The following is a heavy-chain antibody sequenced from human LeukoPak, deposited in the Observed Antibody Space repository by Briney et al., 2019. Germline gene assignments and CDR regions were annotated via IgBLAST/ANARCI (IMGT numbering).Heavy chain of an antibody. CDR3: ARPDSREDY. J-gene: IGHJ4*02. Sequence: ASVKVSGKASGYTFTGYYMHWVPHAPGQGLEGMGWINPNSGGTNYAQKSQGRVTMTRDTSISTTYTVLSWLRPHDTPVYYCARPDSREDYWGQGTLVTVSS. D-gene: IGHD3-22*01. V-gene: IGHV1-2*02. CDR2: INPNSGGT. CDR1: GYTFTGYY.